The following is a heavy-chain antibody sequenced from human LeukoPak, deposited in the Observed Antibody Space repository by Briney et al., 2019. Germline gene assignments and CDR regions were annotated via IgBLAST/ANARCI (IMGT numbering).Heavy chain of an antibody. CDR1: GYTFTGYY. CDR3: ARDRYSSSSAYFQH. V-gene: IGHV1-18*04. D-gene: IGHD6-6*01. CDR2: IIPIFGTA. Sequence: ASVKVSCKASGYTFTGYYMHWVRQAPGQGLEWMGGIIPIFGTANYAQKLQGRVTMTTDTSTSTAYMELRSLRSDDTAVYYCARDRYSSSSAYFQHWGQGTLVTVSS. J-gene: IGHJ1*01.